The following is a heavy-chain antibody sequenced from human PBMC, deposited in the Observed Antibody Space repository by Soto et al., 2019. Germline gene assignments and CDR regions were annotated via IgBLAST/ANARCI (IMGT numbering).Heavy chain of an antibody. Sequence: QVQLVQSGAEMKKPGSSVKVSCKVSGDSFSSYAISWVRQAPGEGLEWVGGIIPIFEPANYAQNFQGRVTITAGESTTTAYLEVTRLRPQDTAVLYCAASHSSSWQHEYWGQGTLITVSS. V-gene: IGHV1-69*01. CDR3: AASHSSSWQHEY. CDR2: IIPIFEPA. J-gene: IGHJ4*02. D-gene: IGHD6-13*01. CDR1: GDSFSSYA.